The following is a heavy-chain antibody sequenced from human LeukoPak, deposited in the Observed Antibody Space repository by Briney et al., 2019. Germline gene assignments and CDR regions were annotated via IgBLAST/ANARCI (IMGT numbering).Heavy chain of an antibody. Sequence: GGSLRLSCAASGFTFSSYSMNWVRQAPGKGLEWVANIKHDGSENYYVDSVKGRFTISRDNARNSLSLQMNSLRAEDTAVYYCAKYHYGSGTSLGYWGQGTLVTVSS. CDR2: IKHDGSEN. J-gene: IGHJ4*02. CDR1: GFTFSSYS. V-gene: IGHV3-7*01. D-gene: IGHD3-10*01. CDR3: AKYHYGSGTSLGY.